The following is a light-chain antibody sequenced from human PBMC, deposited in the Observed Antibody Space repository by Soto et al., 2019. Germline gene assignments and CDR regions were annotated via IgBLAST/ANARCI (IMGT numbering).Light chain of an antibody. CDR3: SSYARSSSLVV. CDR1: SSDVGGYNY. Sequence: QSALTQPRSVSGSPGQSVTISCTGTSSDVGGYNYVSWYQQHPGKAPKLMIYDVSKRPSGVPDRFSGSKSGNTASLTISGLQAEDEADYYCSSYARSSSLVVFGGGTKVTVL. V-gene: IGLV2-11*01. CDR2: DVS. J-gene: IGLJ3*02.